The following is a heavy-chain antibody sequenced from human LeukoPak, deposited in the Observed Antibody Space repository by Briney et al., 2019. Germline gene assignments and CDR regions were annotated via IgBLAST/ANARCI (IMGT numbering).Heavy chain of an antibody. CDR3: ASVHNYYGSGSYSY. CDR1: DYTFTSYG. D-gene: IGHD3-10*01. V-gene: IGHV1-46*01. J-gene: IGHJ4*02. CDR2: INPSGGST. Sequence: ASVKVSCKASDYTFTSYGISWVRQAPGQGLEWMGIINPSGGSTSYAQKFQGRVTMTRDTSTSTVYMELSSLRSEDTAVYYCASVHNYYGSGSYSYWGQGTLVTVSS.